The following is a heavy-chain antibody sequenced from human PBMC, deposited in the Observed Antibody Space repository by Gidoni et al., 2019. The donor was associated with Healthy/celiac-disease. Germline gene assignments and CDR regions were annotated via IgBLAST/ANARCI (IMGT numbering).Heavy chain of an antibody. CDR1: GFTFSSYG. CDR3: ARDSYYGMDV. CDR2: IWYDGSNK. V-gene: IGHV3-33*01. Sequence: QVQLVESGGGVVQPGRYLRHSCAASGFTFSSYGMHWVRQAPGKGREWVAVIWYDGSNKHYADSVKGRFTISRDNSKNTLYLQMNSLRAEDTAVYYCARDSYYGMDVWGQGTTVTVSS. J-gene: IGHJ6*02.